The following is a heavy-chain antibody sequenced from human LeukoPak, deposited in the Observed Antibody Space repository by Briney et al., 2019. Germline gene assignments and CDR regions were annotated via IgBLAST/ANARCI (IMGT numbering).Heavy chain of an antibody. D-gene: IGHD3-9*01. Sequence: PGGSLRLSCAASGFTFSSYWMHWVRQAPGKGLVWVSRINREGSSTSYADSVKGRFTISRDNAKNTLYLQMNSLRAEDTAVYYCARDLMDYDVSTGLHHYYMDVWGQGTTVTVSS. V-gene: IGHV3-74*01. CDR2: INREGSST. CDR1: GFTFSSYW. J-gene: IGHJ6*02. CDR3: ARDLMDYDVSTGLHHYYMDV.